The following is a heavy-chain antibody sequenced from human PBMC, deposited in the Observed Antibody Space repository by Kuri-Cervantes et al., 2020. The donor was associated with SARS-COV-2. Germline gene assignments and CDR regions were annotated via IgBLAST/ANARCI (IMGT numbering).Heavy chain of an antibody. J-gene: IGHJ3*02. CDR3: ARVRALCGGDCYSANDAFDI. D-gene: IGHD2-21*02. Sequence: GESLKISCAASGFNFSRTDMHWVRQAPGKGLEWVAVISHDGKNKKCIASGKGRFTISRDNSQNTLYLHMKSLRSEDTAMYYCARVRALCGGDCYSANDAFDIWGQGTMVTISS. V-gene: IGHV3-30*03. CDR2: ISHDGKNK. CDR1: GFNFSRTD.